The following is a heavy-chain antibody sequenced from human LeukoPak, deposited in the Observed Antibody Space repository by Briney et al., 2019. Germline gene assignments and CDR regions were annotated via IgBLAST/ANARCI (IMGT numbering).Heavy chain of an antibody. CDR3: ARVGLSLGYYFDC. CDR1: GYTFTNYG. D-gene: IGHD3-22*01. CDR2: ISAYSGET. J-gene: IGHJ4*02. Sequence: ASVKVSCKASGYTFTNYGLTWIRQAPGQGLEWMGWISAYSGETNYAQEFQDRLTVNTDTSTRTAYMELRALRSDDTAVYYCARVGLSLGYYFDCWGQGTLVTVSS. V-gene: IGHV1-18*01.